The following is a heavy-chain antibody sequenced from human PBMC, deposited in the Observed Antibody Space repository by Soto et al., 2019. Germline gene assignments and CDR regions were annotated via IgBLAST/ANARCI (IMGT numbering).Heavy chain of an antibody. CDR3: ARGLYDFWSGYYIDY. Sequence: QVQLQQWGAGLLKPSETLSLTCAVYGGSFSGYYWSWIRQPPGKGLEWIGEINHSGSTNYNPSLKSRVTRSVDTSKNQFSLKLSSVTAADTAVYYCARGLYDFWSGYYIDYWGQGTLVTVSS. D-gene: IGHD3-3*01. CDR2: INHSGST. J-gene: IGHJ4*02. V-gene: IGHV4-34*01. CDR1: GGSFSGYY.